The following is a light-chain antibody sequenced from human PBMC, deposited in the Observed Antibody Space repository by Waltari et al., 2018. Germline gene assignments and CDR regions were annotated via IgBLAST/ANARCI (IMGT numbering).Light chain of an antibody. Sequence: QSALTQPRSVSGSPGPSVTIPCTGPSSDACGYNYVSWYQQHPGQAPKLMIYDVSKRPSGVPDRFSGSKSGNTASLTISGLQAEDEADYYCCSYAGSYTYVFGTGTKVTVL. CDR2: DVS. V-gene: IGLV2-11*02. CDR3: CSYAGSYTYV. CDR1: SSDACGYNY. J-gene: IGLJ1*01.